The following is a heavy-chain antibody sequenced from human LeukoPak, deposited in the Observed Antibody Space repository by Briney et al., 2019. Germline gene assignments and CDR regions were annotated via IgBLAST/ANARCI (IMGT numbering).Heavy chain of an antibody. Sequence: ASVKVSCKASGYTFTGYYIHWVRQAPGQGLEWMGMINPSGGGTNYAQKFQGRVTMTRDTSTSTVYMELSSLRSEDTAVYYCARDGDDFGDYVEYNYYCLDVWGPGTTATVSS. D-gene: IGHD4-17*01. CDR3: ARDGDDFGDYVEYNYYCLDV. V-gene: IGHV1-46*01. CDR1: GYTFTGYY. J-gene: IGHJ6*02. CDR2: INPSGGGT.